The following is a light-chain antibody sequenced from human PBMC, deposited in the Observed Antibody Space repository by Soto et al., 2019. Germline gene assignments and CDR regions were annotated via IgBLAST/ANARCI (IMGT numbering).Light chain of an antibody. CDR3: QHYNSYSEA. CDR2: AAS. Sequence: DIQMTQSPSSVSASLGDRVTITCRASQGISSYLAWYQQKPGKAPKLLIYAASTLQSGVPSRFSGSGSGTEFTLTISSLQPDDFATYYCQHYNSYSEAFGQGTKVDIK. V-gene: IGKV1D-16*01. J-gene: IGKJ1*01. CDR1: QGISSY.